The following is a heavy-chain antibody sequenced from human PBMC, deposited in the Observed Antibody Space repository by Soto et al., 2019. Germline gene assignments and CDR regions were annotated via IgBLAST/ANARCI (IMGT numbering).Heavy chain of an antibody. CDR3: ARVRHGSSANKCYFAP. D-gene: IGHD2-15*01. CDR2: VHISGHS. V-gene: IGHV4-4*02. CDR1: W. J-gene: IGHJ5*01. Sequence: WWSWVNQYPDKGLECIAEVHISGHSNYNPSLRSRVSVSIDSSKNQFYLNLNSVTAADTAIYYCARVRHGSSANKCYFAPWGQRTQVPVS.